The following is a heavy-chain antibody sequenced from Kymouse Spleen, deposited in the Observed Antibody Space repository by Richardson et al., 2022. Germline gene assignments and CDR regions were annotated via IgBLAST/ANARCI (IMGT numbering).Heavy chain of an antibody. V-gene: IGHV3-9*01. CDR1: GFTFDDYA. Sequence: EVQLVESGGGLVQPGRSLRLSCAASGFTFDDYAMHWVRQAPGKGLEWVSGISWNSGSIGYADSVKGRFTISRDNAKNSLYLQMNSLRAEDTALYYCAKDKGYCTNGVCLGYYYYGMDVWGQGTTVTVSS. D-gene: IGHD2-8*01. J-gene: IGHJ6*02. CDR3: AKDKGYCTNGVCLGYYYYGMDV. CDR2: ISWNSGSI.